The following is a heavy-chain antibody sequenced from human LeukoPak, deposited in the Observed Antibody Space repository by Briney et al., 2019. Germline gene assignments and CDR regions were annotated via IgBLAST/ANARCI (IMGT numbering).Heavy chain of an antibody. D-gene: IGHD1-1*01. V-gene: IGHV3-7*01. J-gene: IGHJ4*02. Sequence: GGSLRLSCAASGFTFSSYWMSWVRQAPGKGLEWVANIKLDGSEEYYVDSVKGRFTISRDNAKNSLYLQMNSLRAEDTAVYYCARHSANWNYLVYWGQGTLVTVSS. CDR2: IKLDGSEE. CDR1: GFTFSSYW. CDR3: ARHSANWNYLVY.